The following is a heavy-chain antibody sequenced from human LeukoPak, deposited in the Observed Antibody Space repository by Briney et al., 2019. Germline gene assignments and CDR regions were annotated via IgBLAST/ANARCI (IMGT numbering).Heavy chain of an antibody. CDR1: GYTFTSYD. D-gene: IGHD3-3*01. J-gene: IGHJ5*02. CDR2: MNPNSGNT. V-gene: IGHV1-8*01. Sequence: ASVKVSCKASGYTFTSYDINWVRQATGQGLEWMGWMNPNSGNTGYAQKFQGRVTMTRNTSISTAYMELSSLRSEDTAVYYCARGSITIFGVVIKYNWFDPWGQGTLVTVSS. CDR3: ARGSITIFGVVIKYNWFDP.